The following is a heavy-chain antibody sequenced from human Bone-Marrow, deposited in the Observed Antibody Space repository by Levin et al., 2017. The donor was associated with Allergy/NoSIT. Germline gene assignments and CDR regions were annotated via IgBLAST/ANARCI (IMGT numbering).Heavy chain of an antibody. CDR1: GFTFSSFA. CDR3: AKRGLVRAAFDI. V-gene: IGHV3-23*01. D-gene: IGHD6-6*01. Sequence: PGGSLRLSCAASGFTFSSFAMAWVRQAPGKGLEWVSSISGSGGVTYYADSVKGRFTISRDNSKTTLSLQMNSLRVEDTAIYFCAKRGLVRAAFDIWGQGTMVTVSS. J-gene: IGHJ3*02. CDR2: ISGSGGVT.